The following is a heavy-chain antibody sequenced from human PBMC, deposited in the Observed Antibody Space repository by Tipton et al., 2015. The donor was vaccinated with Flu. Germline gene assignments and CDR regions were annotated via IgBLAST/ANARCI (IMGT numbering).Heavy chain of an antibody. CDR3: ARRYCSGGSCVTGWFDP. J-gene: IGHJ5*02. Sequence: TLSLTCAVSGYSISSGYYWGWIRQPPGKGLERIGSIYHSGSTYYNPSLKSRVTISVDTSKNQFSLKLSSVTAADTAVYYCARRYCSGGSCVTGWFDPWGQGTLVTVSS. CDR2: IYHSGST. D-gene: IGHD2-15*01. CDR1: GYSISSGYY. V-gene: IGHV4-38-2*01.